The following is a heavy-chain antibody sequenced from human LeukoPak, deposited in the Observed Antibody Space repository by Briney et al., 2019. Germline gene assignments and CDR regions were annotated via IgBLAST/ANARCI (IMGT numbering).Heavy chain of an antibody. CDR1: GFTFSSYW. D-gene: IGHD3-22*01. CDR3: ARGYYDSSGYYHSDDY. J-gene: IGHJ4*02. V-gene: IGHV3-21*01. Sequence: PGGSLRLSCAASGFTFSSYWMSWVRQAPGKGLEWVSSISSSSSYIYYADSVKGRFTISRDNAKNSLYLQMNSLRAEDTAVYYCARGYYDSSGYYHSDDYWGQGTLVTVSS. CDR2: ISSSSSYI.